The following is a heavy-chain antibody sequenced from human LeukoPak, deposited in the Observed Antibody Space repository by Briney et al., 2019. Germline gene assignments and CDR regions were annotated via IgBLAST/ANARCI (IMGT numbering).Heavy chain of an antibody. J-gene: IGHJ4*02. CDR1: GGSFSNNNYY. D-gene: IGHD3-16*01. V-gene: IGHV4-39*02. CDR2: IYYSGST. CDR3: AREVTLGYFFDY. Sequence: PSETLSLTCTVSGGSFSNNNYYWCWIRQPPGKGLEWIGSIYYSGSTYYNPSLQSRLTISVDTSKNQFSLKLSSVTAADTAVYYCAREVTLGYFFDYWGQGALVAVSS.